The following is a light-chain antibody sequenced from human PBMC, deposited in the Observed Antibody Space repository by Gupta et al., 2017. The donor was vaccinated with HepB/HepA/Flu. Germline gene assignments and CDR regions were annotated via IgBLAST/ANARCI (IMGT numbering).Light chain of an antibody. CDR1: QDISSW. CDR3: QQTNSFPLT. CDR2: AAS. Sequence: DIQMTQSPSSVSASVGDRVTITCRASQDISSWLAWYQQKPGKAPNLLIYAASSLQSGVPLRFSGSGSVTDFTLTISSLQPEDFANYYCQQTNSFPLTFGGGTKVEIK. J-gene: IGKJ4*01. V-gene: IGKV1-12*01.